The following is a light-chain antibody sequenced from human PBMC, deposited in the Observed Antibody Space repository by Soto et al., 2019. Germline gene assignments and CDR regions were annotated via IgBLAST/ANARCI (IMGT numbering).Light chain of an antibody. Sequence: QSVLTQPPSASGTPGQRVTISCSGSRSNIGSYTVNWYQQLPGTAPKLLIYNNNQRPSGVPDRFSGSGSGTSASLAISGLLSEDEADYYCAAWDDSLNGVVFGGGTKLTVL. J-gene: IGLJ2*01. V-gene: IGLV1-44*01. CDR1: RSNIGSYT. CDR2: NNN. CDR3: AAWDDSLNGVV.